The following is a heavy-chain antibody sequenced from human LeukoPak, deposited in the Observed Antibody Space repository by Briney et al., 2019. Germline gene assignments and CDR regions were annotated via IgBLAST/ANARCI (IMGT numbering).Heavy chain of an antibody. Sequence: ASVKVSCKASGYTFTSYYMHWVRQAPGQGLEWMGIINPSGGSTSYAQKFQGRVTMTRDTSTSTAYMELRSLRSDDTAVYYCARVFHCSGGSCYAKSNWFDPWGQGTLVTVSS. D-gene: IGHD2-15*01. CDR3: ARVFHCSGGSCYAKSNWFDP. V-gene: IGHV1-46*01. CDR2: INPSGGST. J-gene: IGHJ5*02. CDR1: GYTFTSYY.